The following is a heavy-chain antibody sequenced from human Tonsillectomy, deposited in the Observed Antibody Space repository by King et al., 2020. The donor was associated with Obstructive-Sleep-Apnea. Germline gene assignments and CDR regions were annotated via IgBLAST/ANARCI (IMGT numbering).Heavy chain of an antibody. Sequence: VQLVESGGGLVQPEGSLRLSCAASGFSFSSSWMHWVRQAPGKGLQWISYISSDGGATPYADSVRGRFTISRDNAKNTLFLQMSSLRAEDTAVYYCATAVMGGQGTLVTVSS. CDR1: GFSFSSSW. J-gene: IGHJ4*02. V-gene: IGHV3-74*02. CDR3: ATAVM. D-gene: IGHD2-8*01. CDR2: ISSDGGAT.